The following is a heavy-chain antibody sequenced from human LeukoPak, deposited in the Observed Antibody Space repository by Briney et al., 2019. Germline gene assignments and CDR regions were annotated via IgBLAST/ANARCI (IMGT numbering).Heavy chain of an antibody. J-gene: IGHJ5*02. CDR3: ARDRAGTLSRVEFDL. D-gene: IGHD3-10*01. CDR2: IFAGGGR. Sequence: GGSLRLSCVASGFTVSDMYMDWVRQAPGKGLEWVSVIFAGGGRVYAEPVKGRFTISRDNSKNMVYLQMNSRRIGDSGVYYCARDRAGTLSRVEFDLWGQETLVTVSS. V-gene: IGHV3-66*02. CDR1: GFTVSDMY.